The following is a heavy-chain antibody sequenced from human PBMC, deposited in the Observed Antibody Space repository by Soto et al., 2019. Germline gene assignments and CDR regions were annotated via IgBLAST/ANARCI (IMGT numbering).Heavy chain of an antibody. D-gene: IGHD3-22*01. CDR1: GFTFSKAR. CDR3: TTRNISDYY. Sequence: GGSLRLSCAASGFTFSKARMSWVRQAPGKGLEWVGRIKAKSDGGTTDYAAPLKGRFTISRDDSKNTLYLQMSSLKIEDTAVYFCTTRNISDYYWGQGALVTVSS. V-gene: IGHV3-15*05. J-gene: IGHJ4*02. CDR2: IKAKSDGGTT.